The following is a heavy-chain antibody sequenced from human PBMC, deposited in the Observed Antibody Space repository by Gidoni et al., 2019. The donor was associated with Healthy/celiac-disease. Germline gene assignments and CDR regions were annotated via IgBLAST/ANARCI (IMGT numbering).Heavy chain of an antibody. Sequence: QVQLVESGGGVVQPGRSLSLSCAASGFTFRSSAMHLLRQAPGQGLEWLAVIWYDGSNKYYEDSVKGRFTISRDNYKNTLYLQMNSLRAEDTAVYYCARAYNRVLSGYYHDYYYGMDVWGQGTTVTVSS. V-gene: IGHV3-33*01. CDR2: IWYDGSNK. D-gene: IGHD3-3*01. CDR3: ARAYNRVLSGYYHDYYYGMDV. CDR1: GFTFRSSA. J-gene: IGHJ6*02.